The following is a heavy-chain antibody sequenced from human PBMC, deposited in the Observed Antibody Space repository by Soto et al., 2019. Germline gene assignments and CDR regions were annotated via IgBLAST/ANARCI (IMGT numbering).Heavy chain of an antibody. CDR2: IERKSQGGTT. V-gene: IGHV3-15*04. J-gene: IGHJ4*02. CDR3: ATDRGDY. Sequence: EVQLVESGGGLVKPGESLRLSCATSGLSFPNAWMNWVRQAPGKGLEWVGRIERKSQGGTTDYSAPVKGRFSISRDDSKETVYLQMTSLKTEDTAVYYCATDRGDYWGQGALVTVSS. CDR1: GLSFPNAW.